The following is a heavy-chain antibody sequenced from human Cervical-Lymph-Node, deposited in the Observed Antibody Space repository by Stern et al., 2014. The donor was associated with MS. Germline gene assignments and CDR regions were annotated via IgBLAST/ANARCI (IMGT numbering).Heavy chain of an antibody. CDR3: AKKSVGTTGTTTAFDY. D-gene: IGHD1-1*01. Sequence: VQLVESGAGVVQPGTSLRLSCAVSGFTFSNYGMHWVRQAPGKGLEWVSVISYDADVKFYADSVKGRFTISRDTPKNTMYLQLNSLKVEDTAVYFCAKKSVGTTGTTTAFDYWGQGTLVTVSS. CDR2: ISYDADVK. CDR1: GFTFSNYG. J-gene: IGHJ4*02. V-gene: IGHV3-30*18.